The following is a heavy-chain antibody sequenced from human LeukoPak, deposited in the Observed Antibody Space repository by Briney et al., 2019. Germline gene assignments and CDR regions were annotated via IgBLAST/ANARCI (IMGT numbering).Heavy chain of an antibody. Sequence: EPSETLSLTCTVSAGSISGFFWSWLRQPPGKGLEWIGYISYSGSTNYNPSLKSRVTISADTSKNQVSLKLSSVTAADTAVYYCARTYRYGSFPVYHFYMDVWGKGTTVTVSS. CDR1: AGSISGFF. CDR2: ISYSGST. CDR3: ARTYRYGSFPVYHFYMDV. J-gene: IGHJ6*03. V-gene: IGHV4-59*01. D-gene: IGHD5-18*01.